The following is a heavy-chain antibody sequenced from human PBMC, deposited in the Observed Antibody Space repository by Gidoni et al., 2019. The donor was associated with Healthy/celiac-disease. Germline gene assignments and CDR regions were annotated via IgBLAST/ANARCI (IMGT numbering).Heavy chain of an antibody. D-gene: IGHD3-22*01. Sequence: TNYNPSLKSRVTISVDTSKNQFSLKLSSVTAADTAVYYCARSYYYDSSVPFDPWGQGTLVTVSS. CDR3: ARSYYYDSSVPFDP. CDR2: T. J-gene: IGHJ5*02. V-gene: IGHV4-59*01.